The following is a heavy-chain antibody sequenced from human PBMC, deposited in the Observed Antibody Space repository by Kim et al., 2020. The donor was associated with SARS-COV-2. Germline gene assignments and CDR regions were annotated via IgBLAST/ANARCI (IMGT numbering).Heavy chain of an antibody. D-gene: IGHD3-3*01. V-gene: IGHV4-59*01. CDR2: IYYSGST. CDR1: GGSISSYY. J-gene: IGHJ3*02. Sequence: SETLSLTCTVSGGSISSYYWSWIRQPPGKGLEWIGYIYYSGSTNYNPSLKSRVTISVHTSKNQFSLKLSSVTAADTAVYYCARVTTYYDFWSGAEGAFDIWGQGTMVTVSS. CDR3: ARVTTYYDFWSGAEGAFDI.